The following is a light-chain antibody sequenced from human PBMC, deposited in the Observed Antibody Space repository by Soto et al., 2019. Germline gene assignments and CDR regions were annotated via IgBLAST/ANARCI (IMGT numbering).Light chain of an antibody. CDR2: DAS. CDR3: QQYNSYPIP. J-gene: IGKJ5*01. V-gene: IGKV1-5*01. CDR1: QSISSY. Sequence: DIQMTQSPSSLSASVGDRVTSTCRASQSISSYLNWYQQKPGKAPKLLIYDASNLESGVPSRFSGSGSGTEFTLTISSLQPDDFATYYCQQYNSYPIPFGQGRRLEIK.